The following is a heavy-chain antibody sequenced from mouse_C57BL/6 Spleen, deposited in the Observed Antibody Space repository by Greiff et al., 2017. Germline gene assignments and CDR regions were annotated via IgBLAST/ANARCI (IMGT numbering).Heavy chain of an antibody. V-gene: IGHV1-50*01. CDR3: ARYYYGSSYYFDY. J-gene: IGHJ2*01. D-gene: IGHD1-1*01. CDR2: IDPSDSYT. CDR1: GYTFTSYW. Sequence: QVQLQQPGAELVKPGASVKLSCKASGYTFTSYWMQWVKQRPGQGLEWIGEIDPSDSYTNYNQKFKGKATLTVDPSSSTAYMQLSSLTSEDSAVYYCARYYYGSSYYFDYWGQGTTLTVSS.